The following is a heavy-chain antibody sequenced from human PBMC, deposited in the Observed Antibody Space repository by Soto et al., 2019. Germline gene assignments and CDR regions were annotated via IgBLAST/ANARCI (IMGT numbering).Heavy chain of an antibody. J-gene: IGHJ3*02. Sequence: AETLSLTCVVYGGSLTGYYWSWIRQPPGRGLEWIGEINPTGSPKYNPSLMSRVTISVDTSKNQFSMKLSSVTAADTAVFYCARSREQWLVDAFDIWGQGTMVTVSS. D-gene: IGHD6-19*01. CDR3: ARSREQWLVDAFDI. V-gene: IGHV4-34*01. CDR2: INPTGSP. CDR1: GGSLTGYY.